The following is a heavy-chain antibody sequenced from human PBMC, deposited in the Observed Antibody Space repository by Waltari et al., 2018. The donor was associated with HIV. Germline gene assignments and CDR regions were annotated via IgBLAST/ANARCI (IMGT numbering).Heavy chain of an antibody. D-gene: IGHD3-22*01. V-gene: IGHV3-49*04. CDR3: TSPFYYDSSGYQPFDY. CDR2: IISKAYGGTT. Sequence: EVQLVESGGGLGQPGRSLRLSCTASGFTFGDYAMSWVRQAPGKGLEWVGFIISKAYGGTTEYAASVKGRFTISRDDSKSIAYLQMNSLKTEDTAVYYCTSPFYYDSSGYQPFDYWGQGTLVTVSS. CDR1: GFTFGDYA. J-gene: IGHJ4*02.